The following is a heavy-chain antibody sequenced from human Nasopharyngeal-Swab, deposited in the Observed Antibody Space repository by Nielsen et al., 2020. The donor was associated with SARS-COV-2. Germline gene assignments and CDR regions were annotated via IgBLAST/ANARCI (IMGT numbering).Heavy chain of an antibody. V-gene: IGHV3-11*06. Sequence: GVSLTLFCAASGFTFSDHYMIWLRQAPGKGLEGVLYISPSSSDTNYADSVKGRFTISRDNAKNSLYLQMNSLRAEDTAVYYCARGHYGLDVWGQGTTVTVSS. CDR3: ARGHYGLDV. CDR1: GFTFSDHY. J-gene: IGHJ6*02. CDR2: ISPSSSDT.